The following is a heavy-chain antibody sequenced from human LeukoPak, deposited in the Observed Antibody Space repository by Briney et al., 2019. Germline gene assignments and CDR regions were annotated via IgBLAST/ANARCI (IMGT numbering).Heavy chain of an antibody. V-gene: IGHV4-39*01. J-gene: IGHJ1*01. CDR3: TRHLYYYDRSGQYFLEFQH. CDR1: GGSISSTSYY. D-gene: IGHD3-22*01. Sequence: SETLSLTCTVSGGSISSTSYYWGWIRQPPGKGLEWIGSIYYSGTTYYNTSLKSRVTISVDTSKNQSSLKLSSVTAANWAGWYLTRHLYYYDRSGQYFLEFQHWGQGTLVTVSS. CDR2: IYYSGTT.